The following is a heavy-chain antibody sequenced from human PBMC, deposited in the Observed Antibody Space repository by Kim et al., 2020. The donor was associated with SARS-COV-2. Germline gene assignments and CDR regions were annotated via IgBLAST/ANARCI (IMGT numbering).Heavy chain of an antibody. Sequence: TYYAESVKGRFFIARDNSKNTLYRQMTGLRPDDSALYFCGKDLSSGNYWGQGTLVTVSS. CDR2: T. CDR3: GKDLSSGNY. V-gene: IGHV3-64D*09. D-gene: IGHD6-6*01. J-gene: IGHJ4*02.